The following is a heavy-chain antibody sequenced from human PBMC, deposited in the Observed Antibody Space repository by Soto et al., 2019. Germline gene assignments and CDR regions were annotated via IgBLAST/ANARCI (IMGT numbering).Heavy chain of an antibody. CDR3: GRGFFDDTWGACSYAFDI. Sequence: VQLVESGGGLVQPGGSLRLSCAASGFTFSNYWMSWVRQVPGKGLEWVANIKPDGSEKWYVDSVKGRFTISRDNVKKSLSLERLGLRVDDAAMDNGGRGFFDDTWGACSYAFDIWWQGLM. J-gene: IGHJ3*02. CDR1: GFTFSNYW. V-gene: IGHV3-7*04. D-gene: IGHD3-16*01. CDR2: IKPDGSEK.